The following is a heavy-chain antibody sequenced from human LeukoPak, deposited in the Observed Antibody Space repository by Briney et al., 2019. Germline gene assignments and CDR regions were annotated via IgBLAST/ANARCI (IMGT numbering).Heavy chain of an antibody. J-gene: IGHJ4*02. D-gene: IGHD6-13*01. Sequence: SGGSLRLSCAASGLTVSSNHMAWVRQAPGKGLEWVSVIYTGGITYYADSVQGRFTISRDNSKNTLYLQVNSLRVEDTALYYCARDHAAAGGGLDYWGQGTQVIVSS. CDR1: GLTVSSNH. CDR2: IYTGGIT. V-gene: IGHV3-53*01. CDR3: ARDHAAAGGGLDY.